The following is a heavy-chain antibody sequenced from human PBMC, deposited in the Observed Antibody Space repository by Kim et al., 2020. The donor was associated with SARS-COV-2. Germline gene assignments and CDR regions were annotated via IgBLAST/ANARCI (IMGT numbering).Heavy chain of an antibody. V-gene: IGHV5-51*01. CDR2: IYLGDSLT. D-gene: IGHD6-13*01. CDR3: ARPRYSSSWYPFDS. CDR1: GYMFTNYW. Sequence: GESLKISCTGSGYMFTNYWIAWVRQMPGKGLEWMGIIYLGDSLTTYSPSFQGQVTISADKSINTAFLEWSSLKASDTAMYYCARPRYSSSWYPFDSWGQGTLVAVSS. J-gene: IGHJ4*02.